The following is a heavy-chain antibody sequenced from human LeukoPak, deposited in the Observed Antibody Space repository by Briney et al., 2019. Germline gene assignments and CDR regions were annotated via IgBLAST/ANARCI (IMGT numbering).Heavy chain of an antibody. V-gene: IGHV3-7*04. CDR3: ARKGEVTTPTKNAFDL. J-gene: IGHJ3*01. CDR2: IKLDGVEK. CDR1: GYTFRTYW. Sequence: PRGSLRLSSAPPGYTFRTYWMSTVCPTPRERLWWVSHIKLDGVEKYYVNSVRGSFTISRDNAKNSLYLKMSGLRAEDTAVYFCARKGEVTTPTKNAFDLWGPGTMVTVSS. D-gene: IGHD4-17*01.